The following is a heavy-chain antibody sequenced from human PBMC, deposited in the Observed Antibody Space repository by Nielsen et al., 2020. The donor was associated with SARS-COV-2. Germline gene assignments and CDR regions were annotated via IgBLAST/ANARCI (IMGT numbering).Heavy chain of an antibody. D-gene: IGHD2-2*01. Sequence: GESLKISCAASGFTFSSYAMHWVRQAPGKGLEWVAVISYDGSNKYYADSVKGRFTTSRDNSKNTLYLQMNSLRAEDTAVYYCARVEDIVVVPAERGMDVWGQGTTVTVSS. J-gene: IGHJ6*02. CDR1: GFTFSSYA. CDR3: ARVEDIVVVPAERGMDV. CDR2: ISYDGSNK. V-gene: IGHV3-30-3*01.